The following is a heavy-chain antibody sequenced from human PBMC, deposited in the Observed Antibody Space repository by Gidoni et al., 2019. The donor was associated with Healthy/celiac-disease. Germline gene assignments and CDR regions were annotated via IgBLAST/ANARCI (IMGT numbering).Heavy chain of an antibody. V-gene: IGHV4-39*01. CDR2: IYYSGST. CDR1: GGSISSSSYY. D-gene: IGHD3-10*01. J-gene: IGHJ5*02. CDR3: ARHASGLPWFDP. Sequence: QLQLQESGPGLVKPSATLSLTCTVSGGSISSSSYYWGWIRQPPGKGLEWIGSIYYSGSTYYNPSLKSRVTISVDTSKNQFSLKLSSVTAADTAVYYCARHASGLPWFDPWGQGTLVTVSS.